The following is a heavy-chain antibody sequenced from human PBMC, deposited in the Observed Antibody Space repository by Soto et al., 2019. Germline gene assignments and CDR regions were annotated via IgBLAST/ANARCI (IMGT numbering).Heavy chain of an antibody. J-gene: IGHJ5*02. CDR3: ARLYSSGSYGRIDP. CDR2: IYYSGST. Sequence: SETLSLTCTVSGGSISTYYWSWIRQPPGKGLEWIGYIYYSGSTNYNPSLKSRITISVDTSKNQFSLKLSSVTAADTAVYYCARLYSSGSYGRIDPWGQGTPVTVSS. D-gene: IGHD3-10*01. V-gene: IGHV4-59*01. CDR1: GGSISTYY.